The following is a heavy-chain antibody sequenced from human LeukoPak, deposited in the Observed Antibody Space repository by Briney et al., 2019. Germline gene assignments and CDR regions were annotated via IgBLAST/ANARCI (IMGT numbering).Heavy chain of an antibody. J-gene: IGHJ6*02. CDR1: GFTFSSYA. Sequence: PGGSLRLSCAASGFTFSSYAMSWVRQAPGKGLVWVSRINSDGSSTSYADSVKGRFTISRDNAKNTLYLQMNSLRAEDTAVYYCARGVNYYYYGMDVWGQGTTVTVSS. CDR2: INSDGSST. V-gene: IGHV3-74*01. CDR3: ARGVNYYYYGMDV.